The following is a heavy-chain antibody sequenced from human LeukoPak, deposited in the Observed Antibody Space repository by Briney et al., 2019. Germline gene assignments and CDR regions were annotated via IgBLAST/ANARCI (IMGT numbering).Heavy chain of an antibody. CDR1: GGTFSSYA. D-gene: IGHD3-9*01. CDR2: IIPIFGTA. J-gene: IGHJ4*02. Sequence: GASVKVSCKASGGTFSSYAISWVRQAPGQGLEWMGRIIPIFGTANYAQKFQVRVTITTDESTSTAYMELSSLRSEDTAVYYCARGAQLRYFDWLLFGWGQGTLVTVSS. V-gene: IGHV1-69*05. CDR3: ARGAQLRYFDWLLFG.